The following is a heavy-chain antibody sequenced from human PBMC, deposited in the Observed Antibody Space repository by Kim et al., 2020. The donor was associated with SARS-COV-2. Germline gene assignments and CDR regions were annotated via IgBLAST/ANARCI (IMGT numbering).Heavy chain of an antibody. V-gene: IGHV3-33*08. D-gene: IGHD6-19*01. CDR1: GFSFRTFA. CDR2: IWSDGTEK. Sequence: GGSLRLSCAASGFSFRTFAMHWVRQVPGKDLEWVAFIWSDGTEKHYADSVRGRFVISKDNPKNTLHLQMNNLRAEDTAVYYCAGDPPNSGFAFHIWGQGTMVTVSS. J-gene: IGHJ3*02. CDR3: AGDPPNSGFAFHI.